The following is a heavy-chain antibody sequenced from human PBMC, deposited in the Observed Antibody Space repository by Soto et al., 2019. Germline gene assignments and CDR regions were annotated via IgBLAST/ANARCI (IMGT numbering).Heavy chain of an antibody. CDR1: GGSISSGGNY. D-gene: IGHD2-15*01. CDR3: ARDPSIADFYGMDV. Sequence: QVQLQESGPGLVKPSQTLSITCSVSGGSISSGGNYWNWIRQHPGKGLEWIGYIYYSGSTYYNPFLKSRVTRSVDTSKNQFSLKLSSVTAADTAVYYCARDPSIADFYGMDVWGQGTTITVSS. J-gene: IGHJ6*02. CDR2: IYYSGST. V-gene: IGHV4-31*03.